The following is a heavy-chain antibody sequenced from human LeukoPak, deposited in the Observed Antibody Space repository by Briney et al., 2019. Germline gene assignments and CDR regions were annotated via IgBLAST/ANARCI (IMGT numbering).Heavy chain of an antibody. V-gene: IGHV3-30*01. CDR2: ISYDGSNK. CDR3: ARDLDDFWSGRNWFDP. J-gene: IGHJ5*02. CDR1: GFTFSSYA. Sequence: GGSLRLSCAASGFTFSSYAMHWVRQAPGKGLEWVAVISYDGSNKYYAGSVKGRFTISRDNSKNTLYLQMNSLRAEDTAVYYCARDLDDFWSGRNWFDPWGQGTLVTVSS. D-gene: IGHD3-3*01.